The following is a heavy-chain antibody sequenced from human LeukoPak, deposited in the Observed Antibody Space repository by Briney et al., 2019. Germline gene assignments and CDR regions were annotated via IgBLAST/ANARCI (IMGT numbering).Heavy chain of an antibody. J-gene: IGHJ4*02. CDR2: IYYSGST. Sequence: SETLSLTRTVSGGSISSYYWSWIRQPPGKGLEWIGYIYYSGSTNYNPSLKSRVTISVDTSKNQFSLKLSSVTAADTAVYYCARVGPYTAFDYWGQGTLVTVSS. CDR1: GGSISSYY. D-gene: IGHD3-16*01. V-gene: IGHV4-59*01. CDR3: ARVGPYTAFDY.